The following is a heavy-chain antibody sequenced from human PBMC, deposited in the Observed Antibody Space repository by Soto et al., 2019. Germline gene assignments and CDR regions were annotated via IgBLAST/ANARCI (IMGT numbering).Heavy chain of an antibody. V-gene: IGHV4-30-2*01. Sequence: SETLSLTCAVSGGSISSGGYSWSWIRQPPGKGLEWIGYIYHSGSTYYNPSLKSRVTISVDRSKNQFSLKLSSVTAADTAVYYCARSYCSGGSCYRRWLDPWGQGALVTVSS. CDR2: IYHSGST. CDR1: GGSISSGGYS. D-gene: IGHD2-15*01. CDR3: ARSYCSGGSCYRRWLDP. J-gene: IGHJ5*02.